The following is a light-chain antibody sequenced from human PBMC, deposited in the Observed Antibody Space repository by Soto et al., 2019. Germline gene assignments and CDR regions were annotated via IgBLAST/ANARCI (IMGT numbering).Light chain of an antibody. CDR1: QGIKNY. CDR2: SAS. V-gene: IGKV1-27*01. J-gene: IGKJ1*01. Sequence: DIQMTQSPSSLSASVGDSVTITCRASQGIKNYLAWYQQKPGKVPVLLIYSASTLKPGIPSRFSGSGAGTDFTLTISSLQPEDFATYYCQKYDSAPRTFGQGTKVDIK. CDR3: QKYDSAPRT.